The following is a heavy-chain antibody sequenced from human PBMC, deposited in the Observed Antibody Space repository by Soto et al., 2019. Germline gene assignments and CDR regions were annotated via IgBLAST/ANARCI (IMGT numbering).Heavy chain of an antibody. Sequence: EVQLVESGGGLIQRGGSLRLSCAASGFTVSSNYMSWVRQAPGKGLEWVSVIYSGGSTYHADSVKGRFTISRDNSKNTLALHMTSLRVEDTAVYYCVGLYGSGWYYYYGMDVWGQGTTVTVSS. CDR3: VGLYGSGWYYYYGMDV. CDR1: GFTVSSNY. J-gene: IGHJ6*02. D-gene: IGHD3-10*01. V-gene: IGHV3-53*01. CDR2: IYSGGST.